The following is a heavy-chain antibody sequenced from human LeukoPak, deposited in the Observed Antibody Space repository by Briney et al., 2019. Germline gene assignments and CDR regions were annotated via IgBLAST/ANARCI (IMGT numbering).Heavy chain of an antibody. J-gene: IGHJ4*02. V-gene: IGHV1-3*01. D-gene: IGHD3-9*01. CDR1: GGTFSSYA. Sequence: SVKVSCKASGGTFSSYAISWVRQAPGQGLEWMGWINAGNGNTKYSQKFQGRVTITRDTSASTAYMELSSLRSEDTAVYYCARDGGRRYDIPGAYWGQGTLVTVSS. CDR2: INAGNGNT. CDR3: ARDGGRRYDIPGAY.